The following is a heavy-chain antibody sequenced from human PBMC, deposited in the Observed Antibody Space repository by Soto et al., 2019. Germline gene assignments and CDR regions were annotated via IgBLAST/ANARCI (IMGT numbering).Heavy chain of an antibody. CDR1: GGSISSGDYY. D-gene: IGHD5-12*01. J-gene: IGHJ4*02. CDR3: ARERSEYSGYDSNFDY. Sequence: SETLSLTCTVSGGSISSGDYYWSWIRQPPGKGLEWIGYIYYSGSTNYNPSLKSRVTISVDTSKNQFSLKLSSVTAADTAVYYCARERSEYSGYDSNFDYWGQGTLVTVSS. CDR2: IYYSGST. V-gene: IGHV4-61*08.